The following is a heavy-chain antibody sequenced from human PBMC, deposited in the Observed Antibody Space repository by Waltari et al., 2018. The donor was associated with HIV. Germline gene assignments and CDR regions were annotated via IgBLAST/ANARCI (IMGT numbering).Heavy chain of an antibody. CDR3: ARHHEYYDSSGYYYRYFDI. CDR2: ISYSGTT. D-gene: IGHD3-22*01. Sequence: QLQLQESGPGLVKPSETLSLTCTVSGGSINSRNYYWGWIRQPPGKGLEWIASISYSGTTYYNASLKRRVTISVDTSKKQFSLKLTSVTAGDTAVYYCARHHEYYDSSGYYYRYFDIWGRGTLVTVSS. V-gene: IGHV4-39*01. CDR1: GGSINSRNYY. J-gene: IGHJ2*01.